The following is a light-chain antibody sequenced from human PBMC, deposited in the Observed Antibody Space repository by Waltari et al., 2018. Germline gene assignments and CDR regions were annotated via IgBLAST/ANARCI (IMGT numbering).Light chain of an antibody. CDR1: SSDIGSYNR. Sequence: QSALTQPPSVSGSPGQSVTISCTGSSSDIGSYNRVSGYQQPPGTAPKLMIYEVRYRPSGVPDRFSGSKSGNTASLTISGLQAEDEADYYCSTYTSSTVVFGGGTKLTVL. CDR2: EVR. J-gene: IGLJ2*01. V-gene: IGLV2-18*02. CDR3: STYTSSTVV.